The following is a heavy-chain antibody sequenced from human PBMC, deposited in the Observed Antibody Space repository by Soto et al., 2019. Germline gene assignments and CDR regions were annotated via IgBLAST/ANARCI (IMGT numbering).Heavy chain of an antibody. CDR2: IYWDDDK. CDR3: AHRRPSPKYYGDYLYDY. Sequence: SGPTLVNPTQTLTLTCTFSGFSLSTSGVGVGWIRQPPGKALEWLALIYWDDDKRYSPSLKSRLTITKDTSKNQVVLTMTNMDPVDTATYYCAHRRPSPKYYGDYLYDYWGQGTLVTVSS. CDR1: GFSLSTSGVG. D-gene: IGHD4-17*01. J-gene: IGHJ4*02. V-gene: IGHV2-5*02.